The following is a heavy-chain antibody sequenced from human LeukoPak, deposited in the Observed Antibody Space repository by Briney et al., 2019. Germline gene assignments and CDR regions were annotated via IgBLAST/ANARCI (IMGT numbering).Heavy chain of an antibody. CDR3: TRYSSSDNWFDP. CDR2: IRNKANSYAT. J-gene: IGHJ5*02. Sequence: GGSLRLSCEASGFTFSGSAMHWVRQASGKGREWFGRIRNKANSYATAYTASVKGRFTISRDDSKNTAYLQMNSLKTEDTAVYYCTRYSSSDNWFDPWGQGTLVTVSS. CDR1: GFTFSGSA. D-gene: IGHD6-6*01. V-gene: IGHV3-73*01.